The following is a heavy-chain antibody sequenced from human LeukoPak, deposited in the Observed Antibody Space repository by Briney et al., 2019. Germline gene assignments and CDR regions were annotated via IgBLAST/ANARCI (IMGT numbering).Heavy chain of an antibody. CDR2: IIPIFGTA. Sequence: SVKVSCKASGGTFSSYAISWVRQAPGQGLEWMGGIIPIFGTANYAQKFQGRVTITADESTSTAYMELSSLRSEDTAVYYCARAYCSGGSCRYHYYYYMDVWGKGTTVTVSS. J-gene: IGHJ6*03. V-gene: IGHV1-69*13. CDR1: GGTFSSYA. CDR3: ARAYCSGGSCRYHYYYYMDV. D-gene: IGHD2-15*01.